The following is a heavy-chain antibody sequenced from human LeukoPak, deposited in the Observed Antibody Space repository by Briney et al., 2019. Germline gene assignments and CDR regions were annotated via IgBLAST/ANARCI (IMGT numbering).Heavy chain of an antibody. CDR3: ARVGDYALKD. V-gene: IGHV4-39*07. Sequence: SETLPLTCTVSGGSVSSSSYYWGWIRQPPGKGLEWIGSIYYSGSTYYNPSLKSRVTISVDTSKNQFSLKLSSVTAADTAVYYCARVGDYALKDWGQGTLVTVSS. CDR2: IYYSGST. J-gene: IGHJ4*02. CDR1: GGSVSSSSYY. D-gene: IGHD3-16*01.